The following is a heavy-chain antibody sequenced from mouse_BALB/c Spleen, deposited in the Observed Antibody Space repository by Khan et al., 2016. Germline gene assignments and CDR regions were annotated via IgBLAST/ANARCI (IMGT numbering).Heavy chain of an antibody. V-gene: IGHV3-6*02. CDR1: GYSITSGYY. CDR3: ARGYYGSSYVAWFAY. J-gene: IGHJ3*01. Sequence: EVQLQESGPGLVKPSQSLSLNCSVTGYSITSGYYWNWIRQFPGNKLEWMGYISYDGSKNYNPSLKNRIPITRDTSKNQFFLTLNSVTTEDTSTYYGARGYYGSSYVAWFAYWGQGTLVTVSA. D-gene: IGHD1-1*01. CDR2: ISYDGSK.